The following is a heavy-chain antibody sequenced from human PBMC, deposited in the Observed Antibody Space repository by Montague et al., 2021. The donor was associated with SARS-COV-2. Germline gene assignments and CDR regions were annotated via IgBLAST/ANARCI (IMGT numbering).Heavy chain of an antibody. CDR2: ISSSGHTI. J-gene: IGHJ5*02. CDR3: ARVEGTMAAAFDR. CDR1: GGSISSSSYY. V-gene: IGHV3-11*01. Sequence: LSLTCTVSGGSISSSSYYWGWIRQPPGKGLEWLSYISSSGHTIYYADSVKGRFSIFRDSAKNSLFLQMNTLRDEDTALYYCARVEGTMAAAFDRWGQGTLVIVSS. D-gene: IGHD6-13*01.